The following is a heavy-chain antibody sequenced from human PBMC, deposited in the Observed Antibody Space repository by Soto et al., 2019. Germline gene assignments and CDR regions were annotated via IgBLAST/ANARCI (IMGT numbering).Heavy chain of an antibody. CDR3: AKDRRIGRLRPDFDD. J-gene: IGHJ4*02. D-gene: IGHD1-26*01. CDR1: GFTFSSYG. CDR2: ISYDGSNK. Sequence: GGSLRLSCAASGFTFSSYGMHWVRQAPGKGLEWVAVISYDGSNKYYADSVKGRFTISRDNSKNTLYLQMNSLRAEDTAVYYCAKDRRIGRLRPDFDDWGQGSLVTDSS. V-gene: IGHV3-30*18.